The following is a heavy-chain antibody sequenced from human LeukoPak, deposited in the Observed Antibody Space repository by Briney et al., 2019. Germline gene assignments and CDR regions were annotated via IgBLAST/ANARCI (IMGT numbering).Heavy chain of an antibody. CDR2: ISYDGSNK. CDR3: AKDSTPVFGVALAHFDY. D-gene: IGHD3-3*01. Sequence: SGGSLRLSCAASGFTFSTYGMHWVRQAPGKGLEWVAVISYDGSNKYYADSAKGRFTISRDNSKNTLYLQMNSLRAEDTAVYYCAKDSTPVFGVALAHFDYWGQGTLVTVSS. J-gene: IGHJ4*02. V-gene: IGHV3-30*18. CDR1: GFTFSTYG.